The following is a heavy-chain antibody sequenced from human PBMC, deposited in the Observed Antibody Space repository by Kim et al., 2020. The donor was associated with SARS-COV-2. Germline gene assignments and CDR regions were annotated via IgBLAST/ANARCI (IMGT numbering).Heavy chain of an antibody. Sequence: GGSLRLSCAASGFTFSSYAMHWVRQAPGKGLEWVAVISYDGSNKYYADSVKGRFTISRDNSKNTLYLQMNSLRAEDTAVYYCARDGAMVRGVIPYFDYWG. D-gene: IGHD3-10*01. CDR2: ISYDGSNK. CDR1: GFTFSSYA. CDR3: ARDGAMVRGVIPYFDY. J-gene: IGHJ4*01. V-gene: IGHV3-30*04.